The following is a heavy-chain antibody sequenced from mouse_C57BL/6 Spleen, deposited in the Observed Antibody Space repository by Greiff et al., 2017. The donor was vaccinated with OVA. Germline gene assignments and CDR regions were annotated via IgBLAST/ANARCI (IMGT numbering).Heavy chain of an antibody. CDR1: GFTFSSYG. CDR3: ARQRGYDYDGPWFAY. CDR2: ISSGGSYT. V-gene: IGHV5-6*01. Sequence: VQLKESGGDLVKPGGSLKLSCAASGFTFSSYGMSWVRQTPDKRLEWVATISSGGSYTYYPDSVKGRFTISRDNAKNTLYLQMSSLKSEDTAMYYCARQRGYDYDGPWFAYWGQGTLVTVSA. J-gene: IGHJ3*01. D-gene: IGHD2-4*01.